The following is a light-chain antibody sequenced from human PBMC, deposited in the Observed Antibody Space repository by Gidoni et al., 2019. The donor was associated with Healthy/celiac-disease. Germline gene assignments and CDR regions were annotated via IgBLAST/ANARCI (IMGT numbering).Light chain of an antibody. Sequence: DIVMTQSPDSLAVCLGERATMNCKSSQSVLYSSNNKNYLAWYQQKPGQPPKLLIYWASTRESGVPDRFSGRGSGTDFTLTISSLQAEDVAVYYCQQYYSTPTFGQGTKLEIK. CDR3: QQYYSTPT. V-gene: IGKV4-1*01. J-gene: IGKJ2*01. CDR2: WAS. CDR1: QSVLYSSNNKNY.